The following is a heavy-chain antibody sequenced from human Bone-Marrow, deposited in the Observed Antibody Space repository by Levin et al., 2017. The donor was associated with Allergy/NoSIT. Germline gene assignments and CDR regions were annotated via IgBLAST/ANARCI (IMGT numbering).Heavy chain of an antibody. CDR2: INPSGGAT. J-gene: IGHJ5*02. V-gene: IGHV1-46*01. D-gene: IGHD6-6*01. CDR1: GYTFTDFH. CDR3: ARTKYSSSFDWFDP. Sequence: GESLKISCKASGYTFTDFHLHWVRQAPGRGLEWVAGINPSGGATSYSQKFQGRVTMTSDTSTSTVYMELRTLRSEDTAMYYCARTKYSSSFDWFDPWGQGTLVTVSS.